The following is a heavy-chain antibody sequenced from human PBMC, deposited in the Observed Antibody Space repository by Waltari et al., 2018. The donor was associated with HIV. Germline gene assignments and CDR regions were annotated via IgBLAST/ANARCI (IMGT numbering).Heavy chain of an antibody. CDR1: GFTFNHFA. J-gene: IGHJ4*02. V-gene: IGHV3-23*04. D-gene: IGHD5-18*01. CDR2: MSASGGTT. Sequence: EVQLVEYGGGLVQPGGSLRLSCPASGFTFNHFAMSWVRQAPGKGLEWVSVMSASGGTTYYADSVKGRFTVSRDNFKNTVYLQMNSLRAGDTAIYYCAKAVMETAVSSPVDCWGQGALVTVSS. CDR3: AKAVMETAVSSPVDC.